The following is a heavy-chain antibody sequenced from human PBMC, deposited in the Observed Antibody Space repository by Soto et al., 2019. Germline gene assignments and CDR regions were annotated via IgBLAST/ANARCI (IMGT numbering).Heavy chain of an antibody. CDR3: ANSNLG. CDR2: SGSGGST. Sequence: EVQLLESGGGLVQPGGSLRLSCAASGFTFSSYAMSWVRQAPGKGLEWVSASGSGGSTYYADSVKGRFTISRDNSKNTLYLQMDSLRAEDTAVYYWANSNLGGGQGTLVTVSS. J-gene: IGHJ4*02. V-gene: IGHV3-23*01. CDR1: GFTFSSYA. D-gene: IGHD3-16*01.